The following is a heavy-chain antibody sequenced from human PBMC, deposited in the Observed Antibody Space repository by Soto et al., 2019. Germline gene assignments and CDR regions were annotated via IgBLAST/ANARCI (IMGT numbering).Heavy chain of an antibody. D-gene: IGHD3-22*01. CDR3: ARMGDSSVYSGCFDP. J-gene: IGHJ5*02. Sequence: EVQLVESGGGLVQPGGSLRLSCAASGFTVSSNYMSWVRQAPGKGLEWVSVICSGGSTYYADSVKGRFTISRDNSKSTLYLQMNSRRAEDTAGYYCARMGDSSVYSGCFDPWGQGTLVTVS. V-gene: IGHV3-66*01. CDR1: GFTVSSNY. CDR2: ICSGGST.